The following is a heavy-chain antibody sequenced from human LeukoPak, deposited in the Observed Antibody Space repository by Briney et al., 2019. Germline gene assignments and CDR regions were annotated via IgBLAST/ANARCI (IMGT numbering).Heavy chain of an antibody. D-gene: IGHD4-17*01. CDR3: ARGHGDYVLFAY. CDR2: ISYDGSNK. Sequence: GGSLRLSCTASGFTFSSYAMHWVRQAPGKGLEWVAVISYDGSNKYYADSVKGRFTISRDNSKNTLYLQMNSLRAEDTAVYYCARGHGDYVLFAYWGQGTPVTVSS. V-gene: IGHV3-30*04. CDR1: GFTFSSYA. J-gene: IGHJ4*02.